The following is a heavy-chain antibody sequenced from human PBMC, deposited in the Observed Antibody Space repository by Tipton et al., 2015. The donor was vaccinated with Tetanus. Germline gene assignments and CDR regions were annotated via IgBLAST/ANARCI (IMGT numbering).Heavy chain of an antibody. CDR1: GFTVTSTY. J-gene: IGHJ4*02. Sequence: SLRLSCAASGFTVTSTYMAWVRQTPGKGLEWVSSISSNSKYIGYGDSLKGRFTISRDNDKNSVYLQMNTLRPEDTAVYFCARGSPLGAANDYWGQGTLVTVSS. CDR2: ISSNSKYI. CDR3: ARGSPLGAANDY. V-gene: IGHV3-21*01. D-gene: IGHD1-26*01.